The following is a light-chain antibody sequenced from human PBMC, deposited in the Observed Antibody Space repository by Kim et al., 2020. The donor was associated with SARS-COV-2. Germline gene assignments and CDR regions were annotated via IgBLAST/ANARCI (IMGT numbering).Light chain of an antibody. V-gene: IGLV2-14*03. Sequence: QSALTQPASVSGSPGQSITISCTGSSSDIGGYNYVSWYQQHPGKAPKLMIYDVSDRSSGVSTRFSGSKSGNTASLTISGLQAEDEADYYCSSYTSTSTLVFGTGTKVTVL. CDR2: DVS. CDR3: SSYTSTSTLV. CDR1: SSDIGGYNY. J-gene: IGLJ1*01.